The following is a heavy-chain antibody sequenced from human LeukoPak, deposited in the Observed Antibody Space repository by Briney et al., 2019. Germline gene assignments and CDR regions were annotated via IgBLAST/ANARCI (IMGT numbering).Heavy chain of an antibody. J-gene: IGHJ4*02. D-gene: IGHD3-22*01. CDR3: ARTSSHYYDSSGYPGVIDY. CDR1: GGSISSSSYY. V-gene: IGHV4-39*07. Sequence: PSETLSLTCTVSGGSISSSSYYWGWIRQPPGKGLEWVGSIYYSGSTYYNPSLKSRVTISVDTSKNQFSLKLSSVTAADTAVYYCARTSSHYYDSSGYPGVIDYWGQGTLVTVSS. CDR2: IYYSGST.